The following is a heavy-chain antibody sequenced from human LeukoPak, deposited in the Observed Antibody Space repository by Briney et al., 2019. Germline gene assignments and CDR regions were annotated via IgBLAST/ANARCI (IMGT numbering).Heavy chain of an antibody. D-gene: IGHD4-17*01. CDR2: INPRGGST. V-gene: IGHV1-46*01. J-gene: IGHJ4*02. CDR3: ARVFDSTVTDDY. CDR1: GYTFIIYY. Sequence: GASVTVSFKASGYTFIIYYMQWVRQAPGQGLEWMGRINPRGGSTSYAQKFQGRVTMTRDTSTATVYMELSSLRSEDTAVYYCARVFDSTVTDDYWGQGTLVTVSS.